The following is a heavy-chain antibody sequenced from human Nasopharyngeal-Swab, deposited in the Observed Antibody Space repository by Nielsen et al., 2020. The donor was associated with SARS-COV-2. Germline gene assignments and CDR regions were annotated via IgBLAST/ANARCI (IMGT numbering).Heavy chain of an antibody. CDR3: ARRGRCSGSSCDMDV. V-gene: IGHV1-46*01. CDR1: EYTFTSYY. D-gene: IGHD2-2*01. Sequence: ASVKVSCKASEYTFTSYYMHWVRQAPGQGLEWMGIINPSGGSTSYAQKFQGRVTMTRDTSTSTVYMDLSSLRSEDTAVYYCARRGRCSGSSCDMDVWGQGTTVTVSS. CDR2: INPSGGST. J-gene: IGHJ6*02.